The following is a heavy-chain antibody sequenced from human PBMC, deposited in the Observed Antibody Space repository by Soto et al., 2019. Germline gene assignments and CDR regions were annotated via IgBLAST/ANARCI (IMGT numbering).Heavy chain of an antibody. Sequence: RASVKVSCKASGYTFTSYGISWVRQAPGQGLEWMGWISAYNGNTNYAQKLQGRVTMTTDTSTSTAYMELRSLRSDDTAVYYCARDYGSGSYYPWFDPWGQGTLVTVSS. J-gene: IGHJ5*02. CDR2: ISAYNGNT. V-gene: IGHV1-18*01. CDR1: GYTFTSYG. D-gene: IGHD3-10*01. CDR3: ARDYGSGSYYPWFDP.